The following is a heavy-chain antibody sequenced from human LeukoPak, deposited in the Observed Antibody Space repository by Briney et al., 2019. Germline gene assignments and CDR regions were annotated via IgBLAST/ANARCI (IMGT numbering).Heavy chain of an antibody. Sequence: AASVKVSCTASGYTFTGYYMHWVRQAPGQGLEWMGWINPNSGGTNYAQKFQGRVTMTRDTSISTAYMELSRLRSDDTAVYYCARILGYDSSGYYLNYWGQGTLVTVSS. CDR1: GYTFTGYY. CDR2: INPNSGGT. CDR3: ARILGYDSSGYYLNY. D-gene: IGHD3-22*01. J-gene: IGHJ4*02. V-gene: IGHV1-2*02.